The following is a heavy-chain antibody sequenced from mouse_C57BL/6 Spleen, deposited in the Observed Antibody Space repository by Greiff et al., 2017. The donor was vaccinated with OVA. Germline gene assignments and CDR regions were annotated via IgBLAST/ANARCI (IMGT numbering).Heavy chain of an antibody. Sequence: EVKLVESGGDLVKPGGSLKLSCAASGFTFSSYGMSWVRQTPDKRLEWVATISSGGSYTYYPDSVKGRFTISRDNAKNTLYLQMSSLKSEDTAMYYCARRGWYWYFDVWGTGTTVTVSS. CDR3: ARRGWYWYFDV. V-gene: IGHV5-6*02. J-gene: IGHJ1*03. CDR1: GFTFSSYG. D-gene: IGHD2-3*01. CDR2: ISSGGSYT.